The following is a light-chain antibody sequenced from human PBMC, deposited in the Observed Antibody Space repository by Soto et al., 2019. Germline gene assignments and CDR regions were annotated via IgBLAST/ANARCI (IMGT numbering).Light chain of an antibody. J-gene: IGKJ4*01. CDR2: DAS. CDR3: QQYHTLVS. Sequence: DIQLTQSPSTLSASVGDRVTITCRASESIGVWLTWYQQKPGKAPKFLIYDASSVETGVTSRFSGNGSGTDFTFTISSLQSEDIATYYCQQYHTLVSFGGGTKVEIK. CDR1: ESIGVW. V-gene: IGKV1-33*01.